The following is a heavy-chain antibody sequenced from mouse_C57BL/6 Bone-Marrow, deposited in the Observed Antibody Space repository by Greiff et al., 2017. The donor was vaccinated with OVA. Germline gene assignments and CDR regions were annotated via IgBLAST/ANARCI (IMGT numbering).Heavy chain of an antibody. Sequence: QVQLQQPGAELVRPGSSVKLSCKASGYTFTSYWMDWVKQRPGQGLEWIGNIYPSDSETHYNQKFKDKATLTVDKSSSTAYMQLSSLTSEDSAVYYCARGSGVPDYWGQGTTLTVSA. CDR3: ARGSGVPDY. CDR2: IYPSDSET. V-gene: IGHV1-61*01. J-gene: IGHJ2*01. CDR1: GYTFTSYW.